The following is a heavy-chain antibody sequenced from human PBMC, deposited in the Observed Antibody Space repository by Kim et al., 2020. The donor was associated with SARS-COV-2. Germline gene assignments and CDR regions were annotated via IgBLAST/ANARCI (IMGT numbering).Heavy chain of an antibody. Sequence: GGSLRLSCVASGFTFNNYGIHWVRQAPGKGLEWIAVIWSDGSNEFYADSVKGRFTVSRDNSKNTLYVQMNSLRVEDTAVYYCTRDFGTRAFDYWGQGPMVPVPS. CDR2: IWSDGSNE. V-gene: IGHV3-33*01. J-gene: IGHJ3*01. D-gene: IGHD1-1*01. CDR3: TRDFGTRAFDY. CDR1: GFTFNNYG.